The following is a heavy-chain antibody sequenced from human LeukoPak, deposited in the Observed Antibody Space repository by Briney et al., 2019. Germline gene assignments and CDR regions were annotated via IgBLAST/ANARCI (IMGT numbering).Heavy chain of an antibody. Sequence: SETLSLTCTVSGGSISSSSYYWGWIRQPPGKGLEWIGSIYYSGSTYYNPSLKSRVTISVDTSKNQFSLKLSSVTAADTAVYYCARYDGSSQYYYYMDVWGKGTTVTVSS. CDR3: ARYDGSSQYYYYMDV. V-gene: IGHV4-39*07. D-gene: IGHD6-13*01. J-gene: IGHJ6*03. CDR2: IYYSGST. CDR1: GGSISSSSYY.